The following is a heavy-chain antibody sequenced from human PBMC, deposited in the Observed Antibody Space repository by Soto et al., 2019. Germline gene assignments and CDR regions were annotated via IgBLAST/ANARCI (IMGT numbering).Heavy chain of an antibody. CDR1: GYTFTSYG. Sequence: QVQLVQSGAEVKKPGASVKVSCKASGYTFTSYGISWVRQAPGQGLEWMGWISAYNGNTNYAQKLQGRVTMTTDTSTSTADMELMSLRSADTAVYYCARLGGGYYYYYYGMDVWGQGTTVTVSS. D-gene: IGHD2-15*01. J-gene: IGHJ6*02. CDR3: ARLGGGYYYYYYGMDV. CDR2: ISAYNGNT. V-gene: IGHV1-18*01.